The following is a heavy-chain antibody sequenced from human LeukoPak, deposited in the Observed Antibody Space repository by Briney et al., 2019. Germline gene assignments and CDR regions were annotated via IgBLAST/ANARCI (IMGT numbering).Heavy chain of an antibody. V-gene: IGHV1-69*13. D-gene: IGHD3-9*01. CDR3: AVGILTGYSPGWFDP. J-gene: IGHJ5*02. Sequence: SVKVSCKASGGTFSSYAISWVRQAPGQGLEWMGGIIPIFGTANYAQKFQGRVTITADESTSTAYMELSSLRSEDTAVYCCAVGILTGYSPGWFDPWGQGTLVTVSS. CDR2: IIPIFGTA. CDR1: GGTFSSYA.